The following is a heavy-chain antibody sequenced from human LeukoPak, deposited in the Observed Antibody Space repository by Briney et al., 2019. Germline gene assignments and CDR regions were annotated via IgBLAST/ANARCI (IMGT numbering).Heavy chain of an antibody. CDR3: ARLEYYFDY. V-gene: IGHV4-39*01. J-gene: IGHJ4*02. CDR1: GGSISSSSNY. CDR2: IYYSGST. Sequence: SETLSLTCTVSGGSISSSSNYWGWIRQPPGKGLEWIGSIYYSGSTYYNPSLKSRVTISVDTSKNQFSLKLSSVTAADTAVYYCARLEYYFDYWGQGTLVTVSS. D-gene: IGHD5-24*01.